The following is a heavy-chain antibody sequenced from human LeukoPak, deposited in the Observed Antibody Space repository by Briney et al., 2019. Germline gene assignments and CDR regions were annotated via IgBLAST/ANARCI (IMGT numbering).Heavy chain of an antibody. Sequence: SETLSLTCAVYGGSFSGYYWSWIRQPPGKGLEWIGYIYYSGSTNYNPSLKSRVTISVDTSKNQFSLKLSSVTAADTAVYYCAREVYYYGSGSFDYWGQGTLVTVSS. V-gene: IGHV4-59*01. CDR3: AREVYYYGSGSFDY. D-gene: IGHD3-10*01. CDR2: IYYSGST. J-gene: IGHJ4*02. CDR1: GGSFSGYY.